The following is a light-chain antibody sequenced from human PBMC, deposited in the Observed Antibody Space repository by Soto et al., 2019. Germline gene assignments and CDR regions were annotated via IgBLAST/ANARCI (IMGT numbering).Light chain of an antibody. CDR3: VSSVSTPAI. V-gene: IGLV2-11*01. Sequence: QSALAQPRSVSGSPAQLLTISCTGTSSDVDDYPYVSWYQQYPFKAPILVIYDGTKRPSGVPDRFSGSNSGNTASLTISGLQGEDETDHYCVSSVSTPAIFRTGTMVIVL. J-gene: IGLJ1*01. CDR2: DGT. CDR1: SSDVDDYPY.